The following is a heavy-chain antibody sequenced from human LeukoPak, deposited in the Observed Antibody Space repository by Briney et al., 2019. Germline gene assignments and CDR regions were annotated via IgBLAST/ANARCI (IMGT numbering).Heavy chain of an antibody. CDR3: AKDLDIVVVPAAIWAYYYYGMDV. CDR2: TSGSGGST. J-gene: IGHJ6*02. Sequence: PGRSLRPSCAASGFTLSSYAMSWVSQAPGKGLEWVSATSGSGGSTYSADSVKGRFSISRDNSKNTLYLQMNSLRAEDTAVYYCAKDLDIVVVPAAIWAYYYYGMDVWGQGTTVTVSS. D-gene: IGHD2-2*01. CDR1: GFTLSSYA. V-gene: IGHV3-23*01.